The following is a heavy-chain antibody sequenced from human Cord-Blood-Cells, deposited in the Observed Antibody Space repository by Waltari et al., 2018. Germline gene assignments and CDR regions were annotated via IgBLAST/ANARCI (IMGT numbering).Heavy chain of an antibody. CDR1: GNTFTCHY. D-gene: IGHD7-27*01. V-gene: IGHV1-46*01. J-gene: IGHJ4*02. Sequence: VQLVQSGGEVKKPGASVTVSCKESGNTFTCHYMHWVQVAPGKGLEWMGIINPSGGSTSYAQKFQGRVTMTRDTSTSTVYMELSSLRSEDTAVYYCARGGLLAQTGDFDYWGQGTLVTVSS. CDR3: ARGGLLAQTGDFDY. CDR2: INPSGGST.